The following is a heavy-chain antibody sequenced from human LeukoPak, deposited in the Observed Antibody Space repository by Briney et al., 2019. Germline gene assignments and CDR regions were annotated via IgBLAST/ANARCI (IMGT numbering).Heavy chain of an antibody. J-gene: IGHJ4*02. CDR2: IFYSGTT. Sequence: SETLSLTCTVSGGSLSTGTYFWGWIRQPPGKGLEWIGSIFYSGTTYYTPSLKSRVTISVDTSKNLFSLKLSSVTAADTAVYYCARVDYYDNSGYFLFDYWGQGTLVTVSS. CDR1: GGSLSTGTYF. V-gene: IGHV4-39*07. D-gene: IGHD3-22*01. CDR3: ARVDYYDNSGYFLFDY.